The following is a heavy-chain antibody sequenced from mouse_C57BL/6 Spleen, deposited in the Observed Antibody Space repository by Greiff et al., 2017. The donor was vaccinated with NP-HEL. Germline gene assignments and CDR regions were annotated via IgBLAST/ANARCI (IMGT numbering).Heavy chain of an antibody. CDR3: ARERITTVAIDY. D-gene: IGHD1-1*01. V-gene: IGHV1-54*01. Sequence: VQLQQSGAELVRPGTSVKVSCKASGYAFTNYLIEWVKQRPGQGLEWIGVINPGSGGTNYNEKFKGKATLTADESSSTAYMQLSSLTSEDSAVYFCARERITTVAIDYWGQGTTLTVSS. CDR2: INPGSGGT. J-gene: IGHJ2*01. CDR1: GYAFTNYL.